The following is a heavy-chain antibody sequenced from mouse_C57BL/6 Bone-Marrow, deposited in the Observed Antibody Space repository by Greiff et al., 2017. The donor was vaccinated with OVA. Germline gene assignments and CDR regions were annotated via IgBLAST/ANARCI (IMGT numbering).Heavy chain of an antibody. Sequence: EVKLMESGGGLVQPGGSMKLSCVASGFTFSNYWMNWVRQSPEKGLEWVAQIRLKSDNYATHYAESVKGRFTISRDDSKSSVYLQMNNLRAEDTGIYYCTPLYYGSAYWGQGTLVTVSA. CDR3: TPLYYGSAY. V-gene: IGHV6-3*01. CDR1: GFTFSNYW. D-gene: IGHD1-1*01. J-gene: IGHJ3*01. CDR2: IRLKSDNYAT.